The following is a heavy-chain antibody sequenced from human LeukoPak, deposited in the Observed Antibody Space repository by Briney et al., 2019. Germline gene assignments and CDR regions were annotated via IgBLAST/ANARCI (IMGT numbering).Heavy chain of an antibody. V-gene: IGHV3-21*01. CDR1: VFTFSSYS. CDR2: ISGSSSYI. Sequence: GGSLRLSCAASVFTFSSYSMNWVRQAPGKGLEGVSSISGSSSYIYYTDSVKGRFTISRDNPKNSLYLQMNSLRAEDTAVYFCARDLGGYPMDVWGQGTTVTVSS. CDR3: ARDLGGYPMDV. D-gene: IGHD5-12*01. J-gene: IGHJ6*02.